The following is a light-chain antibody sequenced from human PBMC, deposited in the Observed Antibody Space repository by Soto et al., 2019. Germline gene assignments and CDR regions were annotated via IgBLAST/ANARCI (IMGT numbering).Light chain of an antibody. Sequence: DIQMTQSPSSLSASVGDRVTITCRASQGISYYLAWFQQKPGKVPELLIYAASTLQSGVPSRFSGSGSWKNFTLTISSLQPEDVATDYCQKYNSAPRTFGQGTKLEIK. CDR2: AAS. CDR1: QGISYY. CDR3: QKYNSAPRT. J-gene: IGKJ2*01. V-gene: IGKV1-27*01.